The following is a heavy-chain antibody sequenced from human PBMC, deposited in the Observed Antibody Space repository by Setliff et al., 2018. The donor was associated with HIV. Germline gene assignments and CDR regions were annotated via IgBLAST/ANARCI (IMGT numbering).Heavy chain of an antibody. D-gene: IGHD6-19*01. V-gene: IGHV1-46*01. CDR2: INPAGNPT. Sequence: ASVKVSCKASGYTFTSDYIHWVRQAPGQGLEWMGIINPAGNPTRYAQKFQGRLTMTRDTSTNTVYMELSSLRSEDTAVYYCAKDSPGPAINSGRIKTWFDPWGEGTLVTVSS. CDR1: GYTFTSDY. J-gene: IGHJ5*02. CDR3: AKDSPGPAINSGRIKTWFDP.